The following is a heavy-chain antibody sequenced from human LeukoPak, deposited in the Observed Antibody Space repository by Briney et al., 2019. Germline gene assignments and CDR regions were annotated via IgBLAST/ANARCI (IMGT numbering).Heavy chain of an antibody. CDR2: IYYSGST. CDR1: GGSISSSSYY. V-gene: IGHV4-39*01. D-gene: IGHD2-15*01. J-gene: IGHJ3*02. Sequence: SETLSLTCTVSGGSISSSSYYWGWIRQPPGKGLEWIGSIYYSGSTYYNPSLKSRVTISVDTSKNQFSLKLSSVTAADTAVYYCARHRWGYSSGGSFYSGRENAFDIWGQGTMVTVSS. CDR3: ARHRWGYSSGGSFYSGRENAFDI.